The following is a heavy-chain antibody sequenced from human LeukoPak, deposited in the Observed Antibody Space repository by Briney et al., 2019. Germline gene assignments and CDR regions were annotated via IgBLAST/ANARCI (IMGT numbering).Heavy chain of an antibody. Sequence: PGGSLRLSCAASGFTFSASAMNWVRQAPGKGLEWVSSITTSRDQYHADSVKGRFTVSRDNAKSSVYLQMDSLRADDTAVYYCARDSYCPNDVCYDYWGQGVLVTVS. CDR1: GFTFSASA. V-gene: IGHV3-69-1*01. D-gene: IGHD2-8*01. CDR3: ARDSYCPNDVCYDY. J-gene: IGHJ4*02. CDR2: ITTSRDQ.